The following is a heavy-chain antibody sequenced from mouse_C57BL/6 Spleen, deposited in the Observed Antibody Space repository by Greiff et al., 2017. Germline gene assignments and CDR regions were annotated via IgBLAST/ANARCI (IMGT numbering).Heavy chain of an antibody. CDR1: GYTFTSYW. CDR2: IYPGSGST. J-gene: IGHJ4*01. V-gene: IGHV1-55*01. CDR3: ARDGAITTVVATGDAMDY. D-gene: IGHD1-1*01. Sequence: QVQLQQPGAELVKPGASVKMSCKASGYTFTSYWITWVKQRPGQGLEWIGDIYPGSGSTNYNEKFKSKDTLTVDTSSSTAYMQLSSLTSEDSAVYYCARDGAITTVVATGDAMDYWGQGTSVTVSS.